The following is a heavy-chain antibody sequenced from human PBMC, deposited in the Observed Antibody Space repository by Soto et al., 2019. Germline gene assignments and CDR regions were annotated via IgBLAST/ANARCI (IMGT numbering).Heavy chain of an antibody. J-gene: IGHJ6*02. CDR1: GGSISSSNW. V-gene: IGHV4-4*02. Sequence: PSETLSLTCAVSGGSISSSNWWSWVRRPPGKGLEWIGEIYHSGSTNYNPSLKSRVTISVDKSKNQFSLKLSSVTAADTAVYYWAEGGVREVIGNDVWGQGTTVTAP. CDR3: AEGGVREVIGNDV. D-gene: IGHD3-10*01. CDR2: IYHSGST.